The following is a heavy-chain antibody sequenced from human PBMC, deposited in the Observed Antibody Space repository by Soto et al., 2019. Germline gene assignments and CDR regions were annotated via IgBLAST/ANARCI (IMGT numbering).Heavy chain of an antibody. D-gene: IGHD2-21*01. V-gene: IGHV3-23*01. CDR3: AQCYVFMPTSGGWCNWFDP. J-gene: IGHJ5*02. CDR2: ISGSGGNT. CDR1: GFTFSTFA. Sequence: EVQLLESGGSLVQPGGSLRLSCAASGFTFSTFAMNWVRQAPGEGLEWVSSISGSGGNTQYADSVKGRVTISRDNSKKTLYLQMNTLRAADTAVYYWAQCYVFMPTSGGWCNWFDPWGQGTLVIVSS.